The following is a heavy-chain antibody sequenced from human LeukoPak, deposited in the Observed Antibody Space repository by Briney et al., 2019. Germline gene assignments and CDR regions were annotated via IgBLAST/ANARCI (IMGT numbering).Heavy chain of an antibody. J-gene: IGHJ4*02. Sequence: ASVKVSCKASGYTFTCYYMHWVRQAPGLGLEWMGIINPSGGSTSYAQKFQGRVTMTRDMSTSTVYMELSSLRSEDTAVYYCARAAPAYDILTGYELDYWGQGTLVTVSS. V-gene: IGHV1-46*01. CDR2: INPSGGST. CDR3: ARAAPAYDILTGYELDY. CDR1: GYTFTCYY. D-gene: IGHD3-9*01.